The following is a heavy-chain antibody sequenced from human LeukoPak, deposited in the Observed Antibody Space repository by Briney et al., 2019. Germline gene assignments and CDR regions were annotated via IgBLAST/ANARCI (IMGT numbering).Heavy chain of an antibody. J-gene: IGHJ4*02. Sequence: PGGSLRLSCGASGFSFSNYWMSWARQAPGKGLEWVANIKENGNEKYYVDSVKGRFTISRDNAENSLYLQMNNLRAEDTAVYYCVRVREKWGSGFDSWGQGTLVTVSS. CDR2: IKENGNEK. CDR1: GFSFSNYW. D-gene: IGHD7-27*01. V-gene: IGHV3-7*01. CDR3: VRVREKWGSGFDS.